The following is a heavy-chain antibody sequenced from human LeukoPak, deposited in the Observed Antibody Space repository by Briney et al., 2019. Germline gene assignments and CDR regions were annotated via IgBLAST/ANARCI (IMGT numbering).Heavy chain of an antibody. D-gene: IGHD2-2*01. Sequence: PSETLSLTCTVSGGSISSYYWSWIRQPPGKGLEWIGYIYYSGSTNYNPSLKSRVTISVDTSKNQFSLKLSSVTAADTAVYYCARDLGRYDFDYWGQGTLVTVSS. J-gene: IGHJ4*02. V-gene: IGHV4-59*12. CDR1: GGSISSYY. CDR2: IYYSGST. CDR3: ARDLGRYDFDY.